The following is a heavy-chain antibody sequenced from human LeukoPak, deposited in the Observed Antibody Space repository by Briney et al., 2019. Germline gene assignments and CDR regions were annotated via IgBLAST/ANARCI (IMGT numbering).Heavy chain of an antibody. D-gene: IGHD5-18*01. Sequence: PSETLSLTCTVSGGSISSGGYYWSWIRQHPGKGLEWIGYIYYSGSTYYNPSLKSRVTISVDTSKYQFSLKLSSVAAADTAVYYCAGGGYSYGLFYYYGMDVWGQGTTVTVSS. CDR1: GGSISSGGYY. J-gene: IGHJ6*02. CDR3: AGGGYSYGLFYYYGMDV. V-gene: IGHV4-31*03. CDR2: IYYSGST.